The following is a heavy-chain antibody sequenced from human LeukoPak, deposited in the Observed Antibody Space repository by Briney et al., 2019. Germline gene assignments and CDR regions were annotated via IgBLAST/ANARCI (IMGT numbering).Heavy chain of an antibody. J-gene: IGHJ4*02. Sequence: PVGSLRLSCAASGFTFDRFTIHWVRQTPGKGLEWVSLINRRGHTFYADSVKGRFTISRDNSRNSVFLQMNSLRPEDTALYHCAKEVDCPSDCLFFHSWGQGTLVTVSS. V-gene: IGHV3-43*01. CDR2: INRRGHT. D-gene: IGHD2-21*02. CDR3: AKEVDCPSDCLFFHS. CDR1: GFTFDRFT.